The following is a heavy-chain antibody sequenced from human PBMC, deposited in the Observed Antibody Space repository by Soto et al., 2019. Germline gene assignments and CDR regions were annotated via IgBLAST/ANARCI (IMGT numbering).Heavy chain of an antibody. D-gene: IGHD5-18*01. CDR3: ASGYSYGPDAFDI. V-gene: IGHV3-74*01. Sequence: GGSLRLSCAASGFTFSSYWMHWVRQAPGKGLVWVSRINSDGSSTSYADSVKGRFTISRDNAKNTLYLQMNSLRAEDTAVYYCASGYSYGPDAFDIWGQGTMVTVSS. J-gene: IGHJ3*02. CDR1: GFTFSSYW. CDR2: INSDGSST.